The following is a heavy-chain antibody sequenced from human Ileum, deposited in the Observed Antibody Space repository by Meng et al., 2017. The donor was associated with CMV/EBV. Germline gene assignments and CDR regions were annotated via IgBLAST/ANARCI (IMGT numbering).Heavy chain of an antibody. V-gene: IGHV3-30*04. CDR2: ISLDGNYE. Sequence: GGSLRLSCAASGFTFSSYPMHWVRQAPGKGLEWVALISLDGNYEYYADSVKGRFTISRDNSNNTVDLQMNSLTPEDTAVYYCARELEVVWSGYSRGNWFDPWGQGTRVTVSS. CDR3: ARELEVVWSGYSRGNWFDP. D-gene: IGHD3-3*01. CDR1: GFTFSSYP. J-gene: IGHJ5*02.